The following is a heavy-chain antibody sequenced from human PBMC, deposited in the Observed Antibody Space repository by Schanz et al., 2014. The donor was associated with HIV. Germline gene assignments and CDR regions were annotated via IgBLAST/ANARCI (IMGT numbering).Heavy chain of an antibody. Sequence: QVQLVESGGGVVQPGRSLRLSCAASGFTFSTYGMHWVRQAPGKGLEWVAVISYDGSNKYYADSVKGRFTISRDNSKNTLYLQMNSLRVEDTAVYYCARDWLGERDYYYGMDVWGQGTTVIVSS. J-gene: IGHJ6*02. D-gene: IGHD2-21*01. CDR3: ARDWLGERDYYYGMDV. CDR1: GFTFSTYG. V-gene: IGHV3-30*19. CDR2: ISYDGSNK.